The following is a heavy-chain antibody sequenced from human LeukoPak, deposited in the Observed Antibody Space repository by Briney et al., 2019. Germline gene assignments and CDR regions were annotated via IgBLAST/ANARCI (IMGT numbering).Heavy chain of an antibody. CDR3: AREIPNYDFWSGPFDY. D-gene: IGHD3-3*01. V-gene: IGHV1-3*01. Sequence: ASVNVSCKASGYTFTSYAMHWVRQAPGQRLEWMGWINAGNGNTKYSQKFQGRVTITRDTSASTAYMELSSLRSEDTAVYYCAREIPNYDFWSGPFDYWGQGTLVTVSS. J-gene: IGHJ4*02. CDR1: GYTFTSYA. CDR2: INAGNGNT.